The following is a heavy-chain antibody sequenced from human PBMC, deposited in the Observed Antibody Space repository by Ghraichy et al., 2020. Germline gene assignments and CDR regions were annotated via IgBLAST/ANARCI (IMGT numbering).Heavy chain of an antibody. V-gene: IGHV3-23*01. CDR3: AKGRRLCSGGSCYSWYFDL. CDR2: ISGSGGST. J-gene: IGHJ2*01. CDR1: GFTFSSYA. Sequence: GGSLRLSCAASGFTFSSYAMSWVRQAPGKGLEWVSAISGSGGSTYYADSVKGRFTISRDNSKNTLYLQMNSLRAEDTAVYYCAKGRRLCSGGSCYSWYFDLWGRGTLVTVSS. D-gene: IGHD2-15*01.